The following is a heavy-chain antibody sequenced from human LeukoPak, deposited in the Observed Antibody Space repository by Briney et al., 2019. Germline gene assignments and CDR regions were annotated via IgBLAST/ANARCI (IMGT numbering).Heavy chain of an antibody. CDR3: ARDRLRYFDWLLSPFDP. Sequence: GGSLRLSCAASGFTFSDYYMSWIRQAPGKGLEWVSYISSSGSTIYYADSVKGRFTISRDNAKNSLYLQTNSLRAEDTAVYYCARDRLRYFDWLLSPFDPWGQGTLVTVSS. D-gene: IGHD3-9*01. J-gene: IGHJ5*02. CDR1: GFTFSDYY. V-gene: IGHV3-11*04. CDR2: ISSSGSTI.